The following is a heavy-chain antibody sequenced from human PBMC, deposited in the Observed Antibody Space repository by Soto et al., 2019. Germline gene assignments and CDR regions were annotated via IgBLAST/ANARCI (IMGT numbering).Heavy chain of an antibody. J-gene: IGHJ4*02. CDR3: ASRDPGTSVDY. CDR1: GGSFTSNNW. D-gene: IGHD1-7*01. Sequence: XGTLSLTCAVCGGSFTSNNWWTWVRQPPGQGLEWIGEIYRTGSTNYNPSLNSRVTISLDKSENQFSLKVTSLTAADTAVYYRASRDPGTSVDYWGQGTLVTV. V-gene: IGHV4-4*02. CDR2: IYRTGST.